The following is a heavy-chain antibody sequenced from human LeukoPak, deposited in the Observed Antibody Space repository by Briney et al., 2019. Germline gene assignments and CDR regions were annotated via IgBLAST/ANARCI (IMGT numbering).Heavy chain of an antibody. J-gene: IGHJ4*02. CDR1: GFTFSSYA. CDR3: VKFPNFYGSGTYCYFDF. Sequence: GGSLRLSCAASGFTFSSYAMHWVRQAPGKGLEWVAVISYDGSNKYYADSVKGRFTISRDNSKNTVFLQMDSLRADDTAIYYCVKFPNFYGSGTYCYFDFWGQGTLVTVSS. V-gene: IGHV3-30-3*02. CDR2: ISYDGSNK. D-gene: IGHD3-10*01.